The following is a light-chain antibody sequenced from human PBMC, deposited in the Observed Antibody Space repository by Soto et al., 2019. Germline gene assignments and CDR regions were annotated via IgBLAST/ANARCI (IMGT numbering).Light chain of an antibody. J-gene: IGKJ3*01. CDR3: QQYNSLSFT. CDR2: KAS. V-gene: IGKV1-5*03. Sequence: DIQMTQSPSTLSASVGDRVTITCRASQSISTWLAWYQQKPGKAPKLLIYKASSLESGVPSRFSGSGSGTEFTLTISSLQPDDFATYYCQQYNSLSFTFGPGTKVGIK. CDR1: QSISTW.